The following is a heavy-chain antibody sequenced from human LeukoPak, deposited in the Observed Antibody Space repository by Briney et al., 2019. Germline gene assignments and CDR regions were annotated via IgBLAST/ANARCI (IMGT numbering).Heavy chain of an antibody. CDR3: ARARYSSSWSDY. Sequence: LTGGSLRLSCAASGFTFSSYWMHWVRQAPGKGLVWVSRINSDGSSTSYADSVKGRFTIFRDNAKNTLYLQMNSLRAEDTAVYYCARARYSSSWSDYWGQGTLVTVSS. V-gene: IGHV3-74*01. J-gene: IGHJ4*02. CDR1: GFTFSSYW. D-gene: IGHD6-13*01. CDR2: INSDGSST.